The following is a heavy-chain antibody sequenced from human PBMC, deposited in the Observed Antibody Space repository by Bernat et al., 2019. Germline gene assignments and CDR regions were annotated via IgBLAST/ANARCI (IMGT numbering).Heavy chain of an antibody. CDR3: ARSPRTGDVDY. CDR2: INPSGGST. CDR1: GYTFTSYY. Sequence: QVQLVQSGAEVKKPGASVKVSCKASGYTFTSYYMHWVRQAPGQGLEWMGIINPSGGSTSYAQKFQGRVTMTRDTSTSTVYMELSSLRADDTAVYYCARSPRTGDVDYWGQGTLVTVSS. D-gene: IGHD7-27*01. J-gene: IGHJ4*02. V-gene: IGHV1-46*01.